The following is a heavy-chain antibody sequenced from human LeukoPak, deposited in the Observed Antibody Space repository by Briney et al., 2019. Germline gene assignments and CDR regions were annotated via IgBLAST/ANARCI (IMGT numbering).Heavy chain of an antibody. CDR2: IYTSGST. D-gene: IGHD3-22*01. Sequence: SETLSLTCTVSGGSISSYYWSWTRQPAGKGLEWIGRIYTSGSTNYNPSLKSRVTMSVDTSKNQFSLKLSSVTAADTAVYYCARDSDYYDSSGYDYYGMDVWGQGTTVTVSS. V-gene: IGHV4-4*07. CDR3: ARDSDYYDSSGYDYYGMDV. J-gene: IGHJ6*02. CDR1: GGSISSYY.